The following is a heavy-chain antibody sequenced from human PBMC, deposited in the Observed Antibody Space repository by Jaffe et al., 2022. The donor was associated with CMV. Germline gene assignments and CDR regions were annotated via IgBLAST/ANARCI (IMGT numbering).Heavy chain of an antibody. Sequence: EVQLLESGGGLVQPGGSLRLSCAASGFTFSSYAMSWVRQAPGKGLEWVSAISGSGGSTYYADSVKGRFTISRDNSKNTLYLQMNSLRAEDTAVYYCAKVAVKDTAMVYYFDYWGQGTLVTVSS. CDR1: GFTFSSYA. D-gene: IGHD5-18*01. CDR2: ISGSGGST. V-gene: IGHV3-23*01. J-gene: IGHJ4*02. CDR3: AKVAVKDTAMVYYFDY.